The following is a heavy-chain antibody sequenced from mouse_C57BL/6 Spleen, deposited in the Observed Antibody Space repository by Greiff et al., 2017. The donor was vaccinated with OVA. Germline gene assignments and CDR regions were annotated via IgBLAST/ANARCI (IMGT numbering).Heavy chain of an antibody. D-gene: IGHD2-2*01. Sequence: EVQLQQPGPVLVKPGASVKMSCKASGYTFTDYYMNWVKQSHGKSLEWIGVINPYNGGTSYNQKLKGKATLSVDKSSSTAYMELNRLTSEDSAVYYCARRGLRRIDYWGQGTSVTVSS. CDR2: INPYNGGT. CDR1: GYTFTDYY. V-gene: IGHV1-19*01. J-gene: IGHJ4*01. CDR3: ARRGLRRIDY.